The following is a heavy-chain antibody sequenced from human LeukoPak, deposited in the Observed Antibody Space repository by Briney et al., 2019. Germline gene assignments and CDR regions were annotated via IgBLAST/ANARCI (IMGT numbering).Heavy chain of an antibody. V-gene: IGHV1-2*02. CDR3: ARGSYTASHRRVYYFDY. J-gene: IGHJ4*02. D-gene: IGHD5-18*01. CDR1: GYTFTGYY. Sequence: ASVEVSCKASGYTFTGYYMHWVRQAPGQGLEWMGWINPNSGGTNYAQKFQGRVTMTRDTSISTAYMELSRLRSDDTAVYYCARGSYTASHRRVYYFDYWGQGTLVTVSS. CDR2: INPNSGGT.